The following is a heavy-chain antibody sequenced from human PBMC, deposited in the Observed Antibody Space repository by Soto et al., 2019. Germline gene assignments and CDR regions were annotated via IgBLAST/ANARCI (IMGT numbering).Heavy chain of an antibody. J-gene: IGHJ5*02. CDR2: IYPCDSDT. CDR3: ASFGVLERASFDP. CDR1: GYRFTSYW. Sequence: ESLKISFQGSGYRFTSYWIGWVRQIPGKGLEWMGIIYPCDSDTRYSPSFQGQVTISADKSISTAYLQWSSLKASDTAMYYCASFGVLERASFDPWGQGTLVTVSS. D-gene: IGHD1-1*01. V-gene: IGHV5-51*01.